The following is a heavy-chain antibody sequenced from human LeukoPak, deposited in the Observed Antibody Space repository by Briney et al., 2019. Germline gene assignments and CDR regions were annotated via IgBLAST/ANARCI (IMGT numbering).Heavy chain of an antibody. V-gene: IGHV1-46*03. CDR3: ARDPEWELQPRLVESNWFDP. CDR2: INPSGGST. D-gene: IGHD1-26*01. CDR1: GYTFTSYY. Sequence: ASVKVSCKASGYTFTSYYMHWVRQAPGQGLEWMGIINPSGGSTSYAQKFQGRVTMTRDTSTSTVYMELSSLRSEDTAVYYCARDPEWELQPRLVESNWFDPWGQGTLVTVSS. J-gene: IGHJ5*02.